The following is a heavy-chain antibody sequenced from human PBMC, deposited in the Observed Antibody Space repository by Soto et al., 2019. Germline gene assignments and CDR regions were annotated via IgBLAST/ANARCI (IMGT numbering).Heavy chain of an antibody. V-gene: IGHV4-59*08. J-gene: IGHJ4*02. CDR2: IYYSGST. CDR3: ARHDSGWYYFDY. CDR1: SGSITSYY. Sequence: SETLSLTYTVSSGSITSYYWSWIRQPPGKGLEWIGYIYYSGSTSYNPSLKSRVTMSVDTSKNQFSLKLNSVTAADTAVYYCARHDSGWYYFDYWGQGALVTVSS. D-gene: IGHD6-19*01.